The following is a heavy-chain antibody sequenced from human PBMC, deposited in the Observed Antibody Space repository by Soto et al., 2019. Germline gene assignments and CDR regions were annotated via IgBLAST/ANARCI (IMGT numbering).Heavy chain of an antibody. CDR2: ISGSGGST. D-gene: IGHD2-2*01. Sequence: EVQLLESGGGLVQPGGSLRLSCAASGFTFSSYAMSWVRQAPGKGLEWVSAISGSGGSTYYADSVKGRFTISRDNSKNTLYLQMNSLRAEDTAVYYCAKDRTDIVVVPAAMNYYYGMDVWGQGTTVTVSS. CDR1: GFTFSSYA. J-gene: IGHJ6*02. CDR3: AKDRTDIVVVPAAMNYYYGMDV. V-gene: IGHV3-23*01.